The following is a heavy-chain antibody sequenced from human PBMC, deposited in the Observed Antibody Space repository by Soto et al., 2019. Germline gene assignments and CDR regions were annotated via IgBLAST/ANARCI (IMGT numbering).Heavy chain of an antibody. CDR2: INRDGSST. D-gene: IGHD2-21*02. CDR1: GFTFSFYW. J-gene: IGHJ1*01. Sequence: EVQLLESGGGLVQPGGSLRLSCAASGFTFSFYWMHWVRQAPGKGLVWVSRINRDGSSTSYADSVKGRFSISRDNAKNTLYLQMNSLRAEGSAVYYCAYCGGDCYFEYFPHWGQGTLVTVSS. CDR3: AYCGGDCYFEYFPH. V-gene: IGHV3-74*01.